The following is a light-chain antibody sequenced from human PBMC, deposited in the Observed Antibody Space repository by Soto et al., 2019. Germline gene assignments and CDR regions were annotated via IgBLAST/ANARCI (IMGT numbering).Light chain of an antibody. V-gene: IGKV3-20*01. CDR2: GAS. J-gene: IGKJ4*01. Sequence: IILTQSPGTLSLSPGERVTLYCKASQTINNNYVAWYQQSPGRAPRLLVYGASARATVIPDRFRGSGAGTDFTLTISRLEPEDFAVYYCQHHGDLIGFGGGTKVHIK. CDR3: QHHGDLIG. CDR1: QTINNNY.